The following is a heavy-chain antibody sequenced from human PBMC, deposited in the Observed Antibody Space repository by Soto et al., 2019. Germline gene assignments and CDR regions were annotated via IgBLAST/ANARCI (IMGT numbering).Heavy chain of an antibody. J-gene: IGHJ6*02. V-gene: IGHV4-59*01. CDR2: IYYSGST. Sequence: PSETLSLTCTVSGGSISSYYWSWIRQPPGKGLEWIGYIYYSGSTNYNPSLKSRVTISVDTSKNQFSLKLNSVTAADTAVYYCARERYYGMDVWGQGTTVTVSS. CDR3: ARERYYGMDV. CDR1: GGSISSYY.